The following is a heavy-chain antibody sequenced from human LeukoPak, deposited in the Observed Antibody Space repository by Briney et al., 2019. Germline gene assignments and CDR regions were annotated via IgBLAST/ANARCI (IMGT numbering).Heavy chain of an antibody. V-gene: IGHV3-11*01. CDR3: ARVRGIVVVVAEADY. D-gene: IGHD2-15*01. J-gene: IGHJ4*02. CDR1: GFTFSDYY. Sequence: GGSLRLSCAASGFTFSDYYMSWIRQAPGKGLEWVSYISSSGSTIYYADSVKGRFTISRDNAKNSLYLQMNSLRAEDTAVYYCARVRGIVVVVAEADYWGQGTLVTVSS. CDR2: ISSSGSTI.